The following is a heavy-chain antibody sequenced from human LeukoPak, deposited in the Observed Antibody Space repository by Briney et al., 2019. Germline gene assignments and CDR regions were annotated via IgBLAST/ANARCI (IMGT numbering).Heavy chain of an antibody. CDR1: GGSISSYY. V-gene: IGHV4-59*01. CDR2: IYYSGST. J-gene: IGHJ4*02. Sequence: PSETLSLTCAVSGGSISSYYWSWIRQPPGKGLEWIGDIYYSGSTNYNPSLKSRVTISVDTSKNQFSLKLSSVTAADTAVYYCARVGRPTARNTLFDYWGQGTLVTVSS. D-gene: IGHD1-14*01. CDR3: ARVGRPTARNTLFDY.